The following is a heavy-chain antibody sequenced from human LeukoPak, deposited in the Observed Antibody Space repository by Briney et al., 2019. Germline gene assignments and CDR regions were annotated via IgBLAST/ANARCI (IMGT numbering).Heavy chain of an antibody. V-gene: IGHV3-30*18. Sequence: PGGSLRLSCAASGFTFSSYGMHWVRQAPGKGLEWVAVISYDGSNKYYADSVKGRFTISRDNSKNTLYLQMNSLRAEDTAVYYCAKDRESTSGIVLMVYESYMDVWGKGTTVTVSS. CDR2: ISYDGSNK. CDR1: GFTFSSYG. J-gene: IGHJ6*03. CDR3: AKDRESTSGIVLMVYESYMDV. D-gene: IGHD2-8*01.